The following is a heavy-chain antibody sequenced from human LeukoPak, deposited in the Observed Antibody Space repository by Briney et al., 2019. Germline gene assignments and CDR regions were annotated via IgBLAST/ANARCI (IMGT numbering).Heavy chain of an antibody. CDR3: ARQEVEYNWFDP. Sequence: GESQKISCKGSGYSFTSYWIGWVRQMPGKGLEWMEINYPGDSDTRYSPSFQGQVNISADRSISTPYLQWSSLKASDTAMYYCARQEVEYNWFDPWGQGTLVTVSS. J-gene: IGHJ5*02. CDR1: GYSFTSYW. V-gene: IGHV5-51*01. CDR2: NYPGDSDT.